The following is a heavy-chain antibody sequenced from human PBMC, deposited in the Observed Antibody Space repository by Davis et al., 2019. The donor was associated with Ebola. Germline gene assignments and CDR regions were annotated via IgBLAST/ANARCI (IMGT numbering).Heavy chain of an antibody. CDR3: ARDVGGRAGY. Sequence: PGGSLRLSCVGSGFTFRSYWFHWVRQAPGKGLEWVSRIDTDGSTTNYADSVRGRFTISRDNAKNTLFLQMNSLRADDTAVYYCARDVGGRAGYWGQGTLVTVSS. V-gene: IGHV3-74*01. CDR2: IDTDGSTT. CDR1: GFTFRSYW. J-gene: IGHJ4*02.